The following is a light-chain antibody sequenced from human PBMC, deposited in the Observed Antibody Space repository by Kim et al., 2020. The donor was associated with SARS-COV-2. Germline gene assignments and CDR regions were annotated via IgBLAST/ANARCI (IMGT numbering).Light chain of an antibody. J-gene: IGLJ1*01. CDR3: SSFTSSNTFV. Sequence: GQSITISCTGTTSDVGAYMYVSWYQQHPGRAPTVLIYDVTKRPSGVSNRFSGSKSANTASLTISGLQAEDEADYYCSSFTSSNTFVIGTGTKVTVL. CDR1: TSDVGAYMY. V-gene: IGLV2-14*03. CDR2: DVT.